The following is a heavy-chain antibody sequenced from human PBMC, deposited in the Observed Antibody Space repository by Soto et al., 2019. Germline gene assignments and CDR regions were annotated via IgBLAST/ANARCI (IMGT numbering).Heavy chain of an antibody. V-gene: IGHV4-39*01. D-gene: IGHD1-26*01. CDR3: ATQTRREAAVDY. Sequence: SETLSLTCTVSGGSISSSSYYWGWIRQPPGKGLEWIGSIYYSGSTYYNPSLKSRVTISVDTSKNQFSLKLSSVTAADTAVYYCATQTRREAAVDYWGQGTLVTVSS. CDR2: IYYSGST. J-gene: IGHJ4*02. CDR1: GGSISSSSYY.